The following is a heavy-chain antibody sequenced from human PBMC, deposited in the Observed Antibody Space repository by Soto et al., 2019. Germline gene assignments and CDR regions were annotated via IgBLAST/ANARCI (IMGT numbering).Heavy chain of an antibody. CDR1: GFTFSSYD. CDR2: IGTAGDT. CDR3: SRVSVPPLAFDI. V-gene: IGHV3-13*01. J-gene: IGHJ3*02. Sequence: EVQLVESGGGLVQPGGSLRLSCAASGFTFSSYDMHWVRQATGKGLEWFSAIGTAGDTYYPGSVKGRFTISKENAKNSLYLQMNSLRAGDTDVYYWSRVSVPPLAFDIWGQGTMVTVSS.